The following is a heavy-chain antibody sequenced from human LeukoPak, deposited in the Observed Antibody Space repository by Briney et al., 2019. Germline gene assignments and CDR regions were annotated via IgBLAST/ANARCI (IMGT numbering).Heavy chain of an antibody. Sequence: ASVKVSCKASGYTFTNYYIHWVRQAPGQGLEWMGLINPGGDNTDYAQNFQGRVTMTRDTSTSTVYMGLSSLRSEDTAVYYCARIRDGYNDAYDIWGQGTMVTVSS. CDR1: GYTFTNYY. CDR3: ARIRDGYNDAYDI. V-gene: IGHV1-46*01. CDR2: INPGGDNT. J-gene: IGHJ3*02. D-gene: IGHD5-24*01.